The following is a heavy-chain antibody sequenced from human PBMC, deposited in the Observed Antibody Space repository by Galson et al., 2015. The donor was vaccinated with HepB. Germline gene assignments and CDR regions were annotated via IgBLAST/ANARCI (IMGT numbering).Heavy chain of an antibody. Sequence: QSGAEVKKPGESLKISSKASGYSFTKKWIGWVRQTPEKGLEWMGFIYPGDSDTRYSPSFRGQVIISADTSISTAYLQWTSLTASDTAVYYCTRPSGCSNGACGGFDYWGQGTPVTVSS. V-gene: IGHV5-51*01. D-gene: IGHD2-8*01. J-gene: IGHJ4*02. CDR2: IYPGDSDT. CDR3: TRPSGCSNGACGGFDY. CDR1: GYSFTKKW.